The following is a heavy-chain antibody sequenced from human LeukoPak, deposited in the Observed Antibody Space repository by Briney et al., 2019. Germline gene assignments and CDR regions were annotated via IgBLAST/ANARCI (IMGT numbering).Heavy chain of an antibody. D-gene: IGHD1-26*01. CDR1: GLTVSSNY. Sequence: PGGSLRLSCAASGLTVSSNYMSWVRQAPGKGLEWVSVMYTSGNTYYAVSVKGRFTISRDKSKNTLYLQMNSLRAEDTAVYYCARVSGSYSFAFDFWGQGTLVTVSS. J-gene: IGHJ4*02. CDR3: ARVSGSYSFAFDF. V-gene: IGHV3-53*01. CDR2: MYTSGNT.